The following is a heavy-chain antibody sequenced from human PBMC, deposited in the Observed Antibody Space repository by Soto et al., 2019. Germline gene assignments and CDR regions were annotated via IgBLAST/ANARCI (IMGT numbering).Heavy chain of an antibody. CDR3: ARQTVNSGWHYGNWFDP. CDR1: GGTFSAYA. D-gene: IGHD6-19*01. V-gene: IGHV1-69*06. Sequence: SVKVSCKVSGGTFSAYAISWVRQAPGQGLEWMGGIIPIFNTPKYAQRFQGRVTITADKSTSTVHMELSSLRSEDTAVYYCARQTVNSGWHYGNWFDPWGQGTLVTVSS. CDR2: IIPIFNTP. J-gene: IGHJ5*02.